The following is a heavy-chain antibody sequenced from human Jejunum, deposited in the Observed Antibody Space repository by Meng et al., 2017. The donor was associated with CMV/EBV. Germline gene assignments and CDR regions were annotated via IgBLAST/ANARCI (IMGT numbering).Heavy chain of an antibody. V-gene: IGHV3-11*01. CDR2: ISSSGSTI. Sequence: FTFSDYYLSWIRQAPGKGLEWVSHISSSGSTIYYADSVKGRFTISRDNARNSLYLQMNSLRAEDTAVYYCARMGDSSSPLGFALDYWGQGTLVTVSS. CDR3: ARMGDSSSPLGFALDY. CDR1: FTFSDYY. J-gene: IGHJ4*02. D-gene: IGHD6-6*01.